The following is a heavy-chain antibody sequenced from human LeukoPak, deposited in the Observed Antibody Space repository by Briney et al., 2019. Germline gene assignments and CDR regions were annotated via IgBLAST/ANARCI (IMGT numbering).Heavy chain of an antibody. Sequence: ASVKVSCKASGYTFTDHYLHWLRQAPGQGPEWMGWINLDSGGTNYGQKFQGRVTLTGDTSISTAYMELSSLRFDDTAVYYCARRYSYAYSYLDYWGQGTLVTGS. J-gene: IGHJ4*02. CDR3: ARRYSYAYSYLDY. D-gene: IGHD3-16*01. V-gene: IGHV1-2*02. CDR1: GYTFTDHY. CDR2: INLDSGGT.